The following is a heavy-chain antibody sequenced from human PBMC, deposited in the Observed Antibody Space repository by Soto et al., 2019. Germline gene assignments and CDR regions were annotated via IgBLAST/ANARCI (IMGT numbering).Heavy chain of an antibody. CDR3: DREPYDITGNRIDS. V-gene: IGHV4-38-2*02. CDR2: VFHTGST. D-gene: IGHD3-22*01. CDR1: GEYISNGYY. J-gene: IGHJ5*01. Sequence: SETLFLTFAVSGEYISNGYYWGWIRQPPGKGLEWIGYVFHTGSTYHNPCLKSRGSISVDTSNNQFSLKLSSVTAADTAVYFCDREPYDITGNRIDSWGQGIPVTVSS.